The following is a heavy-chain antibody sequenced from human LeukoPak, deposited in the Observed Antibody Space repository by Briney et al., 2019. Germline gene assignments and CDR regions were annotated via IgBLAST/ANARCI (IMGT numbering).Heavy chain of an antibody. CDR3: ARAGTMVRGVIHGMDV. V-gene: IGHV4-30-4*08. J-gene: IGHJ6*02. Sequence: SQTLSLTCTVSGGSISSGDYYWSWIRQPPGKGLEWIGYIYYSGSTYYNPSLKSRVTISVNTSKNQFSLKLSSVTAADTAVYYCARAGTMVRGVIHGMDVWGQGTTVTVSS. CDR1: GGSISSGDYY. D-gene: IGHD3-10*01. CDR2: IYYSGST.